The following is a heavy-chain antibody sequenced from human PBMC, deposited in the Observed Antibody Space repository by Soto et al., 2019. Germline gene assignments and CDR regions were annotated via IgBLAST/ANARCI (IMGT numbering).Heavy chain of an antibody. J-gene: IGHJ4*02. CDR3: AHIIAVACNFDY. V-gene: IGHV2-5*02. Sequence: QITLKESGPTLVKPTQTLTLTCTFSGFSLSTSGVGVGWIRQPPGKALEWLAVIYWDDDKGYRPSLKSRLTITKDTSKNQVVLTVTNMDPMDTATYYCAHIIAVACNFDYWGQGTLVTVSS. CDR2: IYWDDDK. D-gene: IGHD6-19*01. CDR1: GFSLSTSGVG.